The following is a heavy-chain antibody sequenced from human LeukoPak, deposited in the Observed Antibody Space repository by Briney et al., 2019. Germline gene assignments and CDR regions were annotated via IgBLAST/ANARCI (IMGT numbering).Heavy chain of an antibody. D-gene: IGHD4-17*01. Sequence: GGSLRLSCAASGFTFSSYAMHWVRQAPGKGLEWVAVISYDGSNKYYADSVKGRFTISRDNSKNTLYLQMNSLRAEDTAVYYCARDYRLLDYGFLGYYYYYYGMDVWGQGTTVTVSS. CDR2: ISYDGSNK. CDR3: ARDYRLLDYGFLGYYYYYYGMDV. CDR1: GFTFSSYA. V-gene: IGHV3-30-3*01. J-gene: IGHJ6*02.